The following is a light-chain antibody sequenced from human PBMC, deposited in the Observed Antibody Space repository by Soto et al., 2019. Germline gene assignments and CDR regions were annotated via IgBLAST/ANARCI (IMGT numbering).Light chain of an antibody. CDR1: HSLLHSNGYNY. CDR3: MQPLQSWT. CDR2: LGS. Sequence: DIVFTQSPLTLPFTPGYAASISFRSSHSLLHSNGYNYLDWYLQKPGQSPQLLIYLGSNRASGVPDRFSGSGSGTDFTLKISRVEAEDVGVYYCMQPLQSWTFGQGTKVDIK. V-gene: IGKV2-28*01. J-gene: IGKJ1*01.